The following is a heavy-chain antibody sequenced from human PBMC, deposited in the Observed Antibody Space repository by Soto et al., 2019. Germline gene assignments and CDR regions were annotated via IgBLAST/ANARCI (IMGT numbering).Heavy chain of an antibody. J-gene: IGHJ4*02. CDR3: ATEYYDILTGYLKSGFDY. CDR1: GFTFSSYG. CDR2: ISYDGSNK. Sequence: GGSLRLSCAASGFTFSSYGMHWVRQAPGKGLEWVAVISYDGSNKYYADSVKGRFTISRDNSKNTLYLQMNSLRAEDTAVYYCATEYYDILTGYLKSGFDYWGQGTLVTASS. V-gene: IGHV3-30*03. D-gene: IGHD3-9*01.